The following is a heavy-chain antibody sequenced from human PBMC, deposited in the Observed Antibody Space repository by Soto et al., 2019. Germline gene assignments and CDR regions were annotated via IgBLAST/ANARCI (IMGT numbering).Heavy chain of an antibody. D-gene: IGHD3-10*01. Sequence: EVQLVESGGGLVKPGGSLRLSCAASGFTFSNAWMSWVRQAPGKGLEWVGRIKSKTDGGTTDYAAPVKGRFTISRDDSKNTLYLQMNSLKTEDTAMYYCTTDREEALWFGELGYWGQGTLVTVSS. J-gene: IGHJ4*02. CDR1: GFTFSNAW. CDR2: IKSKTDGGTT. V-gene: IGHV3-15*01. CDR3: TTDREEALWFGELGY.